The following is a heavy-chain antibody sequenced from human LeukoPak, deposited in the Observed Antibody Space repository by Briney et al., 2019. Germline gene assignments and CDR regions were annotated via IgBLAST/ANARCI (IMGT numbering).Heavy chain of an antibody. Sequence: SETLSLTCTVSGYSISSGYYWGWIRQPPGMGLEWIGSFYHSGTIDYNPSLKSRVTISVDTSKNQFSLNLTSVSAADTAMYYCARQGKYIGASPLVYWGQGILVTVSS. CDR3: ARQGKYIGASPLVY. J-gene: IGHJ4*02. D-gene: IGHD6-6*01. CDR1: GYSISSGYY. CDR2: FYHSGTI. V-gene: IGHV4-38-2*02.